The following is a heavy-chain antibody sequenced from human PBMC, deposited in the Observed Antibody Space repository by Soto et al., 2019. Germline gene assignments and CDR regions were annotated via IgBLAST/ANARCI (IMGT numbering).Heavy chain of an antibody. D-gene: IGHD5-18*01. CDR2: ISGSGGST. CDR1: GFTFSSYA. Sequence: GGSLSLSCAASGFTFSSYAMSWVRQAPGKGLEWVSAISGSGGSTYYAVSVKGRFTISRDNSKNTLYLQMNSLRAEDTAVYYCAKAGSAPTWIQLWSNFDYWGQGTLVTVSS. V-gene: IGHV3-23*01. CDR3: AKAGSAPTWIQLWSNFDY. J-gene: IGHJ4*02.